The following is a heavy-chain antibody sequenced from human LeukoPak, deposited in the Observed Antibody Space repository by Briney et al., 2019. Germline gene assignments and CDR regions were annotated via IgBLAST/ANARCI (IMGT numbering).Heavy chain of an antibody. Sequence: ASVKVSCKASGYTFTDYYMHWVRQAPGQGLEWMGWINPNSGDTNYAQNFQVRVTMTRDTSISTAYVELSSLRSDDTAVYYCASRYLDYWGQGTPVTVSS. CDR2: INPNSGDT. V-gene: IGHV1-2*02. CDR1: GYTFTDYY. CDR3: ASRYLDY. J-gene: IGHJ4*02.